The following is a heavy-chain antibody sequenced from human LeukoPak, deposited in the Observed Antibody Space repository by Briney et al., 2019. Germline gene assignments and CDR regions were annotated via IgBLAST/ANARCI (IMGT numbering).Heavy chain of an antibody. CDR1: GFTFSTYV. Sequence: QPGGSLRLSCAASGFTFSTYVMSWVRQAPGKGLEWVSAISGSGGSTSYADSVKGRSTISRDNSKNTLYLQMNSLRAEDTAVYYCAKGGSGYYLLDYWGQGTLVTASS. J-gene: IGHJ4*02. CDR3: AKGGSGYYLLDY. D-gene: IGHD3-22*01. V-gene: IGHV3-23*01. CDR2: ISGSGGST.